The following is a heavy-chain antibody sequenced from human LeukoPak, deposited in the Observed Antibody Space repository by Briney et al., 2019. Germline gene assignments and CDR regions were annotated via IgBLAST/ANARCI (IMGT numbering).Heavy chain of an antibody. D-gene: IGHD3-10*01. CDR2: IYYSGST. CDR1: GGSISSYY. Sequence: SETLSLTCTVSGGSISSYYWSWIRQPPGKGLEWIGYIYYSGSTNYNPSLKSRVTISVDTSKNQFSLKLSSVTAADTAVYYCARLYGSGSYYKYWGQGTLVTVSS. CDR3: ARLYGSGSYYKY. V-gene: IGHV4-59*01. J-gene: IGHJ4*02.